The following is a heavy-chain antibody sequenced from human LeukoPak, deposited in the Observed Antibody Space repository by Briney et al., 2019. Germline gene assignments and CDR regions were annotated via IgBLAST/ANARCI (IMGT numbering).Heavy chain of an antibody. CDR3: ARGYSSDFDY. CDR1: GFSFTDYP. CDR2: IYHSGST. D-gene: IGHD3-22*01. V-gene: IGHV4-34*01. J-gene: IGHJ4*02. Sequence: GSLRLSCATSGFSFTDYPMNWVRQAPGKGLEWIGEIYHSGSTNYNPSLKSRVTISVDKSRNQLSLKLSSVTAADTAVYYCARGYSSDFDYWGQGTLVTVSS.